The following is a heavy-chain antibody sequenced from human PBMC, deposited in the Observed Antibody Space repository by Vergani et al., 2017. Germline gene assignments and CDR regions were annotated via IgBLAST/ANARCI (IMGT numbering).Heavy chain of an antibody. V-gene: IGHV1-58*01. CDR2: IVVGSGNT. CDR1: GFTFTSSA. J-gene: IGHJ6*02. CDR3: AREQWLVPHYGIDV. Sequence: QMQLVQSGPEVKKPGTSVKVSCKASGFTFTSSAVQWVRQARGQRLEWIGWIVVGSGNTNYAQKFQERVTMTTDTSTSTAYMELRSLRSDDTAVYYCAREQWLVPHYGIDVWGQGTTVTVSS. D-gene: IGHD6-19*01.